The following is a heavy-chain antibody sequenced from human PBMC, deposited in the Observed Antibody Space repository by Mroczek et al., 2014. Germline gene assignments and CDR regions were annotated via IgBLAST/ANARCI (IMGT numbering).Heavy chain of an antibody. D-gene: IGHD6-19*01. J-gene: IGHJ4*02. CDR3: ARASIAVAVNYFDY. CDR1: GGSISSGSYY. V-gene: IGHV4-61*02. Sequence: QVQLVQSGPGLVKPSQTLSLTCTVSGGSISSGSYYWSWIRQPAGKGLEWIGRIYTSGSTNYNPSLKSRVTISVDTSKNQFSLKLSSVTAADTAVYYCARASIAVAVNYFDYWGQGTLVTVSS. CDR2: IYTSGST.